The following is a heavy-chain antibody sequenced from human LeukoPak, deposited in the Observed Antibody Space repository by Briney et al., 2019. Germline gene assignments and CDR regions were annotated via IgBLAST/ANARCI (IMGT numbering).Heavy chain of an antibody. J-gene: IGHJ3*02. Sequence: PLSLTCAVYGGSFSGYYWSWIRQHPGKGLEWIGYIYYSGSTYYNPSLKSRVTISVDTSKNQFSLKLSSVTAADTAVYYCARDWHYYDSSGYSDAFDIWGQGTMVTVSS. CDR2: IYYSGST. D-gene: IGHD3-22*01. V-gene: IGHV4-31*11. CDR1: GGSFSGYY. CDR3: ARDWHYYDSSGYSDAFDI.